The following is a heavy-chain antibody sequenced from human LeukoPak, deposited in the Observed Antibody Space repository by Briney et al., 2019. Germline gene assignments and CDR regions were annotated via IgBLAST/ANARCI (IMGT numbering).Heavy chain of an antibody. J-gene: IGHJ4*02. CDR3: ARAPPRSMVRGVILDY. D-gene: IGHD3-10*01. Sequence: GGSLRLSCAASGFTVSSNYMSWIRQAPGKGLEWVSYISSSSSYTNYADSVKGRFTISRDNAKNSLYLQMNSLRAEDTAVYYCARAPPRSMVRGVILDYWGQGTLVTVSS. V-gene: IGHV3-11*03. CDR1: GFTVSSNY. CDR2: ISSSSSYT.